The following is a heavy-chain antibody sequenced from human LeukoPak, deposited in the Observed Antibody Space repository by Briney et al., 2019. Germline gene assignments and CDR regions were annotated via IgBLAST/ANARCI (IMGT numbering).Heavy chain of an antibody. J-gene: IGHJ4*02. D-gene: IGHD2-2*01. Sequence: PGRSLRLSCAASGFTFSSYGMHWVRQAPGKGQEWVAVIWYDGSNKYYADSVKGRFTISRDNSKNTLYLQMNSLRAEDTAVYYCARGKSSTSCPGDYWGQGTLVTVSS. CDR2: IWYDGSNK. V-gene: IGHV3-33*01. CDR3: ARGKSSTSCPGDY. CDR1: GFTFSSYG.